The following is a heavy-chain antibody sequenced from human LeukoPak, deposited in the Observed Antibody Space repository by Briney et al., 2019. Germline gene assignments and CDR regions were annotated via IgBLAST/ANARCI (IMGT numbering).Heavy chain of an antibody. CDR2: VNQDGSAK. CDR3: ARERLHANVDNVHYYGMDV. V-gene: IGHV3-7*01. J-gene: IGHJ6*02. CDR1: GFTFSSYE. Sequence: GGSLRLSCAASGFTFSSYEMNWVRQAPGKGLEWVANVNQDGSAKNYVDSVKGRFTISRDNAKNSLYLQMNTLRAEDTAIYYCARERLHANVDNVHYYGMDVWGEGTTVTVSS. D-gene: IGHD1-1*01.